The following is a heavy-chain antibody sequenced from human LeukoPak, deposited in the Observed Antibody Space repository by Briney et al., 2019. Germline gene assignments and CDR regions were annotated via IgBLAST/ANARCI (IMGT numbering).Heavy chain of an antibody. Sequence: GRSLRLSCAASGFTVRSNYMTWVRQAPGKGLEWVSVTYGSGSTNYADSVKGRFTVSRDNSKNTLYLQMNSLRAEDTAVYYCAKDKPIVVVVAATNYYYGMDVWGQGTTVTVSS. CDR3: AKDKPIVVVVAATNYYYGMDV. CDR2: TYGSGST. CDR1: GFTVRSNY. J-gene: IGHJ6*02. D-gene: IGHD2-15*01. V-gene: IGHV3-66*01.